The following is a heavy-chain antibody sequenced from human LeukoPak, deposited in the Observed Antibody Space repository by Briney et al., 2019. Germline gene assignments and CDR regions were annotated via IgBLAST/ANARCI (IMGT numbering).Heavy chain of an antibody. Sequence: SETLSLTCTVSGGSISSYYWSWIRQPPGKGLEWIGYIYYSGSINYNPSLKSRVTISVDTSKNQFSLKLSSVTAADTAVYYCARHDLSGGNSYSDYWGQGTLVTVSS. D-gene: IGHD4-23*01. CDR2: IYYSGSI. CDR1: GGSISSYY. V-gene: IGHV4-59*08. CDR3: ARHDLSGGNSYSDY. J-gene: IGHJ4*02.